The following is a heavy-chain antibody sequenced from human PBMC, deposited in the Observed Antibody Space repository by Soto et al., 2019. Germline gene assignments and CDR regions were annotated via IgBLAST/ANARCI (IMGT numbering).Heavy chain of an antibody. V-gene: IGHV1-3*01. CDR1: GYTFTTYV. J-gene: IGHJ4*02. CDR3: ARGYYDTSGSLMY. CDR2: ITAGNGNT. Sequence: ASVKVSCKASGYTFTTYVMHWVRQAPGQRLEWMGWITAGNGNTKYSQKFQGRVTITRDTSASTAYMELSSLRSEDTAVYYCARGYYDTSGSLMYWGQGTLVTAPQ. D-gene: IGHD3-22*01.